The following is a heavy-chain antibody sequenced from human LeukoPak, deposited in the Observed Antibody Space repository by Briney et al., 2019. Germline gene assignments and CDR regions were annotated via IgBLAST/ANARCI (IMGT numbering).Heavy chain of an antibody. D-gene: IGHD5-12*01. Sequence: GGSLRLSCAVSGFTFSSYWMSWVRQAPGKGLEWVANIKQDGSEKNYVDSVKGRFTISRDNAENSLNLQMNSLRAEDTAVYYCARGGGSFDYWGQGTLVTVSS. CDR2: IKQDGSEK. J-gene: IGHJ4*02. CDR1: GFTFSSYW. V-gene: IGHV3-7*01. CDR3: ARGGGSFDY.